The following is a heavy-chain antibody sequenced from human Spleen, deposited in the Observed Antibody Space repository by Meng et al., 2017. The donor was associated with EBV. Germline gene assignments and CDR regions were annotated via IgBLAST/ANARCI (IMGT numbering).Heavy chain of an antibody. J-gene: IGHJ4*02. CDR2: INHSGST. CDR3: ALSTMVRGGDY. Sequence: VLRQHWGAGLLKPSEPLSRTCACYGGSFSGYYWSWIRQPPGKGLEWIGEINHSGSTNYNPSLKSRVTISVDTSKNQFSLKLSSVTAADTAVYYCALSTMVRGGDYWGQGTLVTVSS. V-gene: IGHV4-34*01. D-gene: IGHD3-10*01. CDR1: GGSFSGYY.